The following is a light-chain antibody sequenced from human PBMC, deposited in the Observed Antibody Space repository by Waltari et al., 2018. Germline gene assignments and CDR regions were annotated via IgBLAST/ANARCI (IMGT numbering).Light chain of an antibody. CDR1: QSLLFASNNKNY. CDR2: WAS. Sequence: DIVMTQSPDSLAVSLGERATFHCRSRQSLLFASNNKNYVAWYQQKPGQPPKLLIYWASTRDSGVPNRFSGSGSGTDFTLTISGLQAEDVGVYYCQQYFTTPRAFGQGTKVEIK. V-gene: IGKV4-1*01. CDR3: QQYFTTPRA. J-gene: IGKJ1*01.